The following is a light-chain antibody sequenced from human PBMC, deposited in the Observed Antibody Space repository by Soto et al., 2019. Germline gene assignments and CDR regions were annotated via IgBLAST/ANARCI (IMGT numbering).Light chain of an antibody. CDR1: TSNIGNNY. J-gene: IGLJ3*02. CDR3: AAWDSGLSAVV. V-gene: IGLV1-51*01. Sequence: QSVLTQPPSVSAAPGQKVAISCSGSTSNIGNNYVSWYQQLPEKAPKLLMYDTDKRPSGIPDRFSGSKSGTSATLGITGLQTGDEAEYYCAAWDSGLSAVVFGGGTKLTVL. CDR2: DTD.